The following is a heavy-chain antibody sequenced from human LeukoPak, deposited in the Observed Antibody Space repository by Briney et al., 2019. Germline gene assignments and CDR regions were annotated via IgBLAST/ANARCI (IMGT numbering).Heavy chain of an antibody. CDR2: ISYDGSNK. Sequence: GGSLRLSCAASGFTFSSYGMHWVRQAPGKGLEWVAVISYDGSNKYYADSVKGRFTISRDNSKNTLYLQMNSLRAEDTAVYYCAEDSSIAVAGFLFDYWGQGTLVTVSS. J-gene: IGHJ4*02. V-gene: IGHV3-30*18. CDR3: AEDSSIAVAGFLFDY. D-gene: IGHD6-19*01. CDR1: GFTFSSYG.